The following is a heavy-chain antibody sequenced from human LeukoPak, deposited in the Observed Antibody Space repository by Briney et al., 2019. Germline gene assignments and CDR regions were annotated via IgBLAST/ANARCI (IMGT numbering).Heavy chain of an antibody. V-gene: IGHV4-30-2*01. CDR1: GGSISSGGYS. D-gene: IGHD3-16*01. Sequence: SETLSLTCAVSGGSISSGGYSWSWIRQPPGKGLEWIGYIYHSGSTNYNPSLKSRVTISVDTSKNQFSLKLSSVTAADTAVYYCARGQGIKYFQHWGQGTLVTVSS. CDR2: IYHSGST. J-gene: IGHJ1*01. CDR3: ARGQGIKYFQH.